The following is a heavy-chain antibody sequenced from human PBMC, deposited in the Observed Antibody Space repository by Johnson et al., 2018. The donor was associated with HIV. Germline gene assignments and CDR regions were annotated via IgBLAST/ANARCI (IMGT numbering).Heavy chain of an antibody. J-gene: IGHJ3*02. D-gene: IGHD3/OR15-3a*01. CDR3: TKDRSEAGLYDAFDI. CDR1: GFTFGSYA. V-gene: IGHV3-23*04. Sequence: VQLVESGGGLVQPGGSLRLSCAASGFTFGSYAMSWVRQAPGEGLEWVSSITVSGGRTHYAAPVKGRFTITRDNSKNTLYLQVNSLRVEDTALYYCTKDRSEAGLYDAFDIWGQGTRVTVSS. CDR2: ITVSGGRT.